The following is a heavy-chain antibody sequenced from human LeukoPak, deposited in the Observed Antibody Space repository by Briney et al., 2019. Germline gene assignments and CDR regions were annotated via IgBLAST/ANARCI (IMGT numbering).Heavy chain of an antibody. V-gene: IGHV1-46*01. J-gene: IGHJ4*02. Sequence: ASVKVSCKASGYTFTSYYMHWVRQAPGQGLEWMGIINPSGGSTSYAQKFQGRVTMTRDTSTSTVYMELSRLRSDDTAVYYCASIPNYDFWSGYYIQVYWGQGTLVTVSS. CDR2: INPSGGST. CDR1: GYTFTSYY. CDR3: ASIPNYDFWSGYYIQVY. D-gene: IGHD3-3*01.